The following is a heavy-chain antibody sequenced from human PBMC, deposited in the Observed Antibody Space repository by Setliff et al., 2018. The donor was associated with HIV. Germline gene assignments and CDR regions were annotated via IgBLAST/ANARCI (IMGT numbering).Heavy chain of an antibody. CDR3: ARQSSGSPEYFQR. CDR2: IYHSGST. CDR1: GYSISSGFY. V-gene: IGHV4-38-2*01. J-gene: IGHJ1*01. Sequence: ETPSLTCAVSGYSISSGFYWGWIRQPPGKGLEWIGTIYHSGSTYYNPSLKSRVTISVDTSKNQFSPKVSSVTAADTAVYYCARQSSGSPEYFQRWGQGTLVTVSS. D-gene: IGHD1-26*01.